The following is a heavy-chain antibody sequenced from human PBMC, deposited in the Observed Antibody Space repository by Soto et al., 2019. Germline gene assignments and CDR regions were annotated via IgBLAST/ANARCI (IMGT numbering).Heavy chain of an antibody. CDR2: IYYSGST. CDR3: ARSITIFGVVITNHDAFDI. D-gene: IGHD3-3*01. Sequence: PSETLSLTCTVSGGSISSYYWSWTRQPPGKGLEWIGYIYYSGSTNYNPSLKSRVTISVDTSKNQFSLKLSSVTAADTAVYYCARSITIFGVVITNHDAFDIWGQGTMVTVSS. J-gene: IGHJ3*02. V-gene: IGHV4-59*08. CDR1: GGSISSYY.